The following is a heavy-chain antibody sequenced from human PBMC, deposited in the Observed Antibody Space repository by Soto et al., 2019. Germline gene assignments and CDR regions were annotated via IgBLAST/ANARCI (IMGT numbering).Heavy chain of an antibody. V-gene: IGHV1-18*01. D-gene: IGHD2-15*01. J-gene: IGHJ4*02. CDR3: ARADGGIHDY. CDR2: XSXYXGXT. CDR1: GYTFTSYG. Sequence: AASVKVSCKASGYTFTSYGISLVRQDPGQGLEXMXXXSXYXGXTXXXXKLQGRVTMTTDTSTSTAYMELKSLRSDDTAVYYCARADGGIHDYWGQGTLVTVSS.